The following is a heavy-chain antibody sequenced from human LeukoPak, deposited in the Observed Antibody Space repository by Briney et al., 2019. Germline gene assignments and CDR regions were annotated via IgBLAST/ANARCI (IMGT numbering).Heavy chain of an antibody. Sequence: SYTLSLTCNVSDGSISSYYWSWIRQPAGKALSWIGRIYTSGSTNYNPSLKSRVTMSVDTSKNQFSLKLSSVTAADTAVYYCARDSSGWYVDYFDYWGQGTLVTVSS. D-gene: IGHD6-19*01. CDR1: DGSISSYY. CDR3: ARDSSGWYVDYFDY. V-gene: IGHV4-4*07. J-gene: IGHJ4*02. CDR2: IYTSGST.